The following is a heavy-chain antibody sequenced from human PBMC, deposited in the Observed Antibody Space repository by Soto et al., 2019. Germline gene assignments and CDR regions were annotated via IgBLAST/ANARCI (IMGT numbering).Heavy chain of an antibody. CDR2: IYYSGST. J-gene: IGHJ4*02. V-gene: IGHV4-59*08. D-gene: IGHD1-1*01. CDR3: ARQNTTARNFDY. Sequence: PSETLSLTCTVSGGSISSYYWSWIRQPPGKGLEWIGYIYYSGSTNYNPSLKSRVTISVDTSKNQFSLKLSSVTAADTAVYYCARQNTTARNFDYWGQGTLVTVSS. CDR1: GGSISSYY.